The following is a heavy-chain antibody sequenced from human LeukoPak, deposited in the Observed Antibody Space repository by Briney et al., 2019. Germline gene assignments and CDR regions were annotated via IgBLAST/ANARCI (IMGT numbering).Heavy chain of an antibody. CDR3: ARPSLSGYGNQFDY. CDR1: GGSISSSSYY. CDR2: IYYSGST. Sequence: SETLSLTCTVSGGSISSSSYYWGRIRQPPGKGLEWIGSIYYSGSTYYNPSLKSRVTISVDTSKNQFSLKLSSVTAADTAVYYCARPSLSGYGNQFDYWGQGTLVTVSS. V-gene: IGHV4-39*01. J-gene: IGHJ4*02. D-gene: IGHD5-18*01.